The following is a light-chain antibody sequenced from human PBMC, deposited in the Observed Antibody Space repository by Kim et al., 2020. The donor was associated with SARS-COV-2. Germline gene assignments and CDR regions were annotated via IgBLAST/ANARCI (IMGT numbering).Light chain of an antibody. J-gene: IGKJ4*01. Sequence: DIQMTQSTSSLSASVGDRVTITCQASQDISNYLNWYQQKPGKAPKFLIYDASNLETGVPSRFSGSGSGTDFTFTISSLQPEHIATYYCQQYDTLPLTFGGGTKVDIK. CDR1: QDISNY. V-gene: IGKV1-33*01. CDR2: DAS. CDR3: QQYDTLPLT.